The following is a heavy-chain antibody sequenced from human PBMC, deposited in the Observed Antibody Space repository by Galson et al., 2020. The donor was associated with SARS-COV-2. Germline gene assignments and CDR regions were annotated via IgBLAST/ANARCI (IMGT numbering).Heavy chain of an antibody. CDR3: ARGVDDRYCGGNSGYTGGIHFDD. Sequence: SVKVSCKASGGTFSGHAISWVRQAPGQRLEWMGGIIPMFGTANYAQKLQGRVTIIADESTSTSYMELFSLRTDDTAVYFCARGVDDRYCGGNSGYTGGIHFDDWGRGTLVTGS. J-gene: IGHJ4*02. D-gene: IGHD2-2*02. CDR1: GGTFSGHA. CDR2: IIPMFGTA. V-gene: IGHV1-69*13.